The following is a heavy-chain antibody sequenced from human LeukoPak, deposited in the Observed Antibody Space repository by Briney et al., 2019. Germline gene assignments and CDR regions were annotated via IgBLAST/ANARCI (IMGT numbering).Heavy chain of an antibody. J-gene: IGHJ4*02. CDR1: GGSISSGGYS. V-gene: IGHV4-30-2*01. CDR3: ASLRVESYGGSPCYFDY. D-gene: IGHD4-23*01. CDR2: IYHSGST. Sequence: SETLSLTCAVSGGSISSGGYSWSWIRQPPGKGLEWIGYIYHSGSTYYNPSLESRVTISVDRSKNQFSLKLSSVTAADTAVYYCASLRVESYGGSPCYFDYWGQGTLVTVSS.